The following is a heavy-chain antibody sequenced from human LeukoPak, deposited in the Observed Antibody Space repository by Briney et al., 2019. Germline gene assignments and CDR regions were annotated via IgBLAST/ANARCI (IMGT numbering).Heavy chain of an antibody. V-gene: IGHV3-7*01. CDR2: IKQDGSEK. D-gene: IGHD5-12*01. CDR3: ARYGGYDSYYFDY. Sequence: PGGSLRLSCAASGFTFSSYWMSWVRQAPGKGLEWVANIKQDGSEKYYVDSVKGRFTISRDNAKNSLYLQMNSLRAEDTAVYYCARYGGYDSYYFDYWGQGTLVTVSS. J-gene: IGHJ4*02. CDR1: GFTFSSYW.